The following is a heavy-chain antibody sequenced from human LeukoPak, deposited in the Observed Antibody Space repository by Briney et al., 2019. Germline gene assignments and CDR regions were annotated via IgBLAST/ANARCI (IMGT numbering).Heavy chain of an antibody. D-gene: IGHD5-24*01. CDR2: IYYSGST. CDR3: ARDLGDGYNSEDAFDI. J-gene: IGHJ3*02. Sequence: KPSETLSLTCTVSGGSISSYYWSWIRQPPGKGLEWHWYIYYSGSTNYNPSLKSRVTISEDTSKNQFSLKLSSVTAADTAVYYCARDLGDGYNSEDAFDIWGQGTMVTVSS. V-gene: IGHV4-59*01. CDR1: GGSISSYY.